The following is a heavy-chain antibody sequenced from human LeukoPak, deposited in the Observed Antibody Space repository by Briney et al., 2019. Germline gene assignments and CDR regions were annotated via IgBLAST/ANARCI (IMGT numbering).Heavy chain of an antibody. D-gene: IGHD3-10*01. CDR2: IYTSGST. CDR3: ARELVRGQFDY. J-gene: IGHJ4*02. CDR1: GGSISSYY. Sequence: SETLSLTCTVSGGSISSYYWSWIRQPAGHGLEWIGRIYTSGSTNYNPSLKSRVTMSVDTSKNQFSLKLSSVTAADTSVYYCARELVRGQFDYWGQGTLVTVSS. V-gene: IGHV4-4*07.